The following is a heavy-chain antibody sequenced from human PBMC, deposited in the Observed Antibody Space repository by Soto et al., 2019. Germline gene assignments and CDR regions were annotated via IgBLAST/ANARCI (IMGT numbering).Heavy chain of an antibody. Sequence: QVQLQESGPGLGIPSQTLSLTCTVSGGSVNSGAYHWNWIRQHPGRGLYWIGYIYYNGDTSYNSSLRSRSNISIDTSKNQFSLTLTSVAAADTAVYFCARGSAGRFLGVYYGVDVWGPGTMVTVSS. D-gene: IGHD3-3*01. CDR2: IYYNGDT. CDR3: ARGSAGRFLGVYYGVDV. CDR1: GGSVNSGAYH. J-gene: IGHJ6*02. V-gene: IGHV4-31*03.